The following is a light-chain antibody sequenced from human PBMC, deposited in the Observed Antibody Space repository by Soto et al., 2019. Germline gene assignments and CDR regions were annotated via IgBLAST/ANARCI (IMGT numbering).Light chain of an antibody. CDR3: QQYHSDPIT. CDR2: WAS. CDR1: QSVLYSSNNKNY. Sequence: DIVMTHSPDSLAVSLGERATINCKSSQSVLYSSNNKNYLAWYQQKPGQPPKLLIYWASARKPGVPDRFIGSGSGTDFTLTITSLQAEDVAVYYCQQYHSDPITFGQGTRLEIK. V-gene: IGKV4-1*01. J-gene: IGKJ5*01.